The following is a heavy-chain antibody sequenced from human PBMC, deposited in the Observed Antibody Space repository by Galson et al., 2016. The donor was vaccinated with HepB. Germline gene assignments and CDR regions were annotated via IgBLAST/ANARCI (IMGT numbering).Heavy chain of an antibody. V-gene: IGHV4-34*01. Sequence: LSLTCAVYGGSFSGYYWSRIRQPPGKGLEWIGEINHSGSTNYNPSLKSRVTISVDTSKNQFSLKVISVTAADTAVYYCARGATVTSQYDAFGLWGQGTMVTVSS. D-gene: IGHD4-17*01. J-gene: IGHJ3*01. CDR1: GGSFSGYY. CDR2: INHSGST. CDR3: ARGATVTSQYDAFGL.